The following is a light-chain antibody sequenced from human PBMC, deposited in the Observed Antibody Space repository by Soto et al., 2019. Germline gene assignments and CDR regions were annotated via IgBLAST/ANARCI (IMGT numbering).Light chain of an antibody. CDR2: EDN. CDR3: QSYDSSNHGV. V-gene: IGLV6-57*02. CDR1: SGSIASNY. Sequence: NFMLTQPHSVSESPGKTVTISCTGSSGSIASNYVQWYQQRPGSAPTTVIYEDNQRPSGVPDRFSGSIDSSSNSASLTISGLKTEDEADYYCQSYDSSNHGVFGTGTKLTVL. J-gene: IGLJ1*01.